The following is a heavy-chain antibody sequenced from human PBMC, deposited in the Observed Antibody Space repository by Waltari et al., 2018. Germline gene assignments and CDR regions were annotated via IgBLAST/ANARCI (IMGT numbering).Heavy chain of an antibody. CDR1: GGSISSSSYY. CDR2: IYYSGRT. CDR3: ARSPLPYSSGWENWFDP. Sequence: QLQLQESGPGLVKPSETLSLTCTVSGGSISSSSYYWGWIRQPPGKGLEWIGSIYYSGRTYYNPSLKSRVTISVDTSKNQFSLKLSSVTAADTAVYYCARSPLPYSSGWENWFDPWGQGTLVTVSS. V-gene: IGHV4-39*01. J-gene: IGHJ5*02. D-gene: IGHD6-19*01.